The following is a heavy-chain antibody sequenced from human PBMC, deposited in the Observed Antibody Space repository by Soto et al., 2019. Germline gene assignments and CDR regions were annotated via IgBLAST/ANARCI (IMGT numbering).Heavy chain of an antibody. CDR1: GFSLTTSGVG. CDR2: IYWNDVK. V-gene: IGHV2-5*01. CDR3: AHSAIYTSNWFYFDQ. J-gene: IGHJ4*02. D-gene: IGHD6-13*01. Sequence: QITLKESGPTLVKPTQTLTLTCTFSGFSLTTSGVGVGWIRQPPGTALEWLALIYWNDVKRYSPSLKSRLTITKDTSKNQVVLTVTNMDPVDTATYSCAHSAIYTSNWFYFDQWGQGTLVTVSS.